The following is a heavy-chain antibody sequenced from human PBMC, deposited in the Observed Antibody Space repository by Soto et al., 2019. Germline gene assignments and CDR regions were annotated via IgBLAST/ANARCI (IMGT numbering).Heavy chain of an antibody. D-gene: IGHD3-9*01. CDR1: GCSISSGGYS. CDR2: IYHSGST. J-gene: IGHJ5*02. V-gene: IGHV4-30-2*01. CDR3: ARAGYDILTGYYNWFDH. Sequence: TLSLTCAVSGCSISSGGYSWSWIRQPPGKGLEWIGYIYHSGSTYYNPSLKSRVTISVDRSNNQFSLKLSSVTAADTAVYYCARAGYDILTGYYNWFDHWGQGTLVTVSS.